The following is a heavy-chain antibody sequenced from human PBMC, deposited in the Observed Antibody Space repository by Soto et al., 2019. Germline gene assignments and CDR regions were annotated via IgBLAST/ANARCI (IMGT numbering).Heavy chain of an antibody. J-gene: IGHJ4*02. CDR1: GFTFSSYW. CDR2: IKQDGSEK. Sequence: GGFLRLSCAASGFTFSSYWMSWVRQAPGKGLEWVANIKQDGSEKYYVDSVKGRFTISRDNAKNSLYLQMNSLRAEDTAVYYCARGARSFMVRGVIAHYWGQGTLVTVSS. V-gene: IGHV3-7*01. CDR3: ARGARSFMVRGVIAHY. D-gene: IGHD3-10*01.